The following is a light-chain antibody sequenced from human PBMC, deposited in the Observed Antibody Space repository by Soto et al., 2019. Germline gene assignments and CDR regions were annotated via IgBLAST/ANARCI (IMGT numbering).Light chain of an antibody. CDR2: AAS. Sequence: DIQMPPSPSSVSAYVGDTVTIACRASQAVSTWLAWYQQKPGGAPKLLIYAASTLQSGVPSRFSGSGSGTDFTLTIRSLQPEDFATYYCQQGDSFPRTFGGGTKVDIK. CDR3: QQGDSFPRT. V-gene: IGKV1-12*01. CDR1: QAVSTW. J-gene: IGKJ4*01.